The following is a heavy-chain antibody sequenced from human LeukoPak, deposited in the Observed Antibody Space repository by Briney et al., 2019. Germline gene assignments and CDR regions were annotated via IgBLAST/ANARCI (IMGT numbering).Heavy chain of an antibody. CDR3: ARTYYYDSSGYYALDY. D-gene: IGHD3-22*01. Sequence: PGGSLRLSCAASGFTVSSNYMSWVRQAPGKGLEWVAVISYDGSNKYYADSVKGRFTISRDNSKNTLYLQMNSLRAEDTAVYYCARTYYYDSSGYYALDYWGQGSLVTVSS. V-gene: IGHV3-30-3*01. CDR2: ISYDGSNK. CDR1: GFTVSSNY. J-gene: IGHJ4*02.